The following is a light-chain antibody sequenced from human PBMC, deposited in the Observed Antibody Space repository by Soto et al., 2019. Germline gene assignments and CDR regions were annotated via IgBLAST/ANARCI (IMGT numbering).Light chain of an antibody. CDR3: NSYRSTSTRYV. CDR2: DVS. V-gene: IGLV2-14*01. J-gene: IGLJ1*01. CDR1: ISDVGGYNY. Sequence: QSALTQPASVSGSPGQSITISCTGTISDVGGYNYVSWYQQHPGEAPKLIVYDVSNRPSGVSHRFSGSKSGNTASLTISWLQAEDEADYYCNSYRSTSTRYVFGTGTKLTVL.